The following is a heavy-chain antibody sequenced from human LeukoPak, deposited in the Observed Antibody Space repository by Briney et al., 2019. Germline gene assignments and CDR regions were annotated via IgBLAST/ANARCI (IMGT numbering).Heavy chain of an antibody. J-gene: IGHJ4*02. CDR2: VNTSTGNP. CDR1: GYIFTSYF. Sequence: ASVKVSCKASGYIFTSYFMNWVRQAPGQGLEWMGWVNTSTGNPPYAQGFTGRFVFSLDTSVSTAYLQISSLKAEDTAVYYCARDAHGSFDYWGQGTLVTVSS. CDR3: ARDAHGSFDY. D-gene: IGHD1-1*01. V-gene: IGHV7-4-1*02.